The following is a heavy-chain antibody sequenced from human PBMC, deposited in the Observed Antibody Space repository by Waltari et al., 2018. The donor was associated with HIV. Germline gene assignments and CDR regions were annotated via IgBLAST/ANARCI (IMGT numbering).Heavy chain of an antibody. CDR3: ARAAYYYDSSGVLFDY. Sequence: QVQLQESGPGLVKPSQTLSLTCTVSGGSISSGRYYWSWNRQPAGKGLEWIGRIYTSGSTTVNPSLKSRVPIAVATSKNPFSRKLGSVTAADTAVYYCARAAYYYDSSGVLFDYWGQGTLVTVSS. J-gene: IGHJ4*02. CDR1: GGSISSGRYY. CDR2: IYTSGST. V-gene: IGHV4-61*02. D-gene: IGHD3-22*01.